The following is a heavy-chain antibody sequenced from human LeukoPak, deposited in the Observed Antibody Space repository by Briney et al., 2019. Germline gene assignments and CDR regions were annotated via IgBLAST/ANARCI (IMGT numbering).Heavy chain of an antibody. CDR3: ASGVFAADSRGFYYYYYGMDV. V-gene: IGHV4-59*06. D-gene: IGHD1-26*01. J-gene: IGHJ6*02. Sequence: SETLSLTCTVSGGSISSYYWSWIRQPPGKGLEWIGYIYYSGSTYYNPSLKSRVTISVDTSKNQFSLKLSSVTAADTAVYYCASGVFAADSRGFYYYYYGMDVWGQGTTVTVSS. CDR1: GGSISSYY. CDR2: IYYSGST.